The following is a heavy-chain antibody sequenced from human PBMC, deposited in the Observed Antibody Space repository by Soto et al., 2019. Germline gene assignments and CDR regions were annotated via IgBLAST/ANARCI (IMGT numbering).Heavy chain of an antibody. Sequence: QVQLVQSGAEVKKPGSSVKVSCKASGGTFSSYAISWVRQAPGQGLEWMGGIIPIFGTANYAQKFQGRVTITADESTSTAYMELSSLRSEDTAGYYCARSRRGGIVVVPVYFDYWGQGTLVTVSS. J-gene: IGHJ4*02. CDR3: ARSRRGGIVVVPVYFDY. V-gene: IGHV1-69*01. D-gene: IGHD2-2*01. CDR2: IIPIFGTA. CDR1: GGTFSSYA.